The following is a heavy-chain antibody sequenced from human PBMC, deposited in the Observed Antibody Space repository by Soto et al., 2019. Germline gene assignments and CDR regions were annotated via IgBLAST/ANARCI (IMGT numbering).Heavy chain of an antibody. V-gene: IGHV4-31*03. Sequence: QVQLQESGPGLVKPSQTLSLTCTVSGGSISSGGYYWSWIRQHRGKGLEWIGYIYYSGSTYYNPSLKSRYTISLDTSKNQFSMKLSSVNAADTAVYYCARGNGDSSGYQNWFDPWGQGTLVTVSS. J-gene: IGHJ5*02. CDR1: GGSISSGGYY. CDR2: IYYSGST. CDR3: ARGNGDSSGYQNWFDP. D-gene: IGHD3-22*01.